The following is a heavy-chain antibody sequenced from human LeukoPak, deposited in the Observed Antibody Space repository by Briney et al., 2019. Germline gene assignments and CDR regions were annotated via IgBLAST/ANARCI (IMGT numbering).Heavy chain of an antibody. Sequence: GASVKVSCKASGYTFSTYGISWVRQAPGQGLEWMAWISAYTGNTNYAQNVQGRVTMTTDTSTSTAYLELRSLRSDDTAVYYCARDCGNCGGAPDDTFDIWGQGTMVTVSS. J-gene: IGHJ3*02. V-gene: IGHV1-18*01. CDR3: ARDCGNCGGAPDDTFDI. CDR1: GYTFSTYG. D-gene: IGHD2-21*01. CDR2: ISAYTGNT.